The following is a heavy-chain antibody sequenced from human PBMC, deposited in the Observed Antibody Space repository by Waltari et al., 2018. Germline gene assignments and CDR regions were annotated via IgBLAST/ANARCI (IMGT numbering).Heavy chain of an antibody. V-gene: IGHV3-7*01. CDR1: GFTFSSYG. J-gene: IGHJ4*02. Sequence: EVQLVEPGGGLVQPGGSLRLSCAASGFTFSSYGLSGVRQAPGKGLEWVANIKQDGSEKYYVDSVNGRFTISRDNAKNSLYLQMNSLRAEDTAVYYCAGGTVAVASWGQGTLVTVSS. CDR3: AGGTVAVAS. D-gene: IGHD6-19*01. CDR2: IKQDGSEK.